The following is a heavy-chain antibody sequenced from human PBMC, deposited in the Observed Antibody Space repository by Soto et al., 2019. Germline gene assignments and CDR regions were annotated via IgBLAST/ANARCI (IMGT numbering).Heavy chain of an antibody. V-gene: IGHV4-59*08. J-gene: IGHJ3*02. Sequence: SETLSLTCTVSGGSISSYYWSWIRQPPGKGLEWIGYIYYSGSTNYNPSLKSRFTISVDTSKNQFSLKLSSVTAADTAVYYCARHRGGATDAFDIWGQGTMVTVSS. CDR1: GGSISSYY. CDR2: IYYSGST. D-gene: IGHD1-26*01. CDR3: ARHRGGATDAFDI.